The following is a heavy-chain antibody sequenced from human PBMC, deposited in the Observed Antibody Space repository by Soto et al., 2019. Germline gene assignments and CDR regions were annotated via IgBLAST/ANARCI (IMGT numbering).Heavy chain of an antibody. V-gene: IGHV4-34*01. J-gene: IGHJ4*02. CDR2: INHSGNT. CDR1: GGSFSGYY. CDR3: VKQSGSGSYYNVGSGGPFDY. Sequence: SETLSLTCAVSGGSFSGYYWSWIRQPPGKGLEWIGEINHSGNTNYNPSLRSRVTISVDTSKNQFSLKLNSVTAADTAVYYCVKQSGSGSYYNVGSGGPFDYWGQGTLVTVSS. D-gene: IGHD3-10*01.